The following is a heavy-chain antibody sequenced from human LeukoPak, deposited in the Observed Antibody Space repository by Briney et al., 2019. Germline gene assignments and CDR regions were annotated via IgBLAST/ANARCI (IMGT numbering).Heavy chain of an antibody. D-gene: IGHD5-18*01. CDR3: ARRGYNYGLDP. J-gene: IGHJ5*02. V-gene: IGHV3-11*04. CDR2: ISSSGSTI. Sequence: GGSLRLSCAASGFSFSDYYMTWIRQAPGKGLEWISYISSSGSTIYYADSVGGRFTISRDNAKNSLFLQMNTLRVEDTAVYYCARRGYNYGLDPWGQGTPVTVSS. CDR1: GFSFSDYY.